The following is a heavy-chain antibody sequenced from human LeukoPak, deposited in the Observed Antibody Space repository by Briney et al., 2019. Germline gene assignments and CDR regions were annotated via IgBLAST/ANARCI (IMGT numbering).Heavy chain of an antibody. CDR3: ARDRVPLAYYYDSSGYYQLPETDY. Sequence: ASVKVSCKASGYTFTSYAMNWVRQAPGQGLEWMGWINTNTGNPTYAQGFTGRFVFSLDTSVSTAYLQISSLKAEDTAVYYCARDRVPLAYYYDSSGYYQLPETDYWGQGTLVTVSS. CDR2: INTNTGNP. D-gene: IGHD3-22*01. J-gene: IGHJ4*02. CDR1: GYTFTSYA. V-gene: IGHV7-4-1*02.